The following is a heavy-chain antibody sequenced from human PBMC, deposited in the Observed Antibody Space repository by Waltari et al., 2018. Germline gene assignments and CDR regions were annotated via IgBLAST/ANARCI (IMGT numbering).Heavy chain of an antibody. CDR1: GGPLRSYA. J-gene: IGHJ3*02. CDR2: IIGTFGAP. V-gene: IGHV1-69*05. CDR3: ATSSSGWYQDASDI. D-gene: IGHD6-19*01. Sequence: QVQLLQSGAEVKKPGSSVRVSCKDSGGPLRSYAIRWVRQALGQGLEWMGGIIGTFGAPNYAQKFQGRITITTDESARTDYMELSSLRSDDTAVYFCATSSSGWYQDASDIWGHGTLVTVS.